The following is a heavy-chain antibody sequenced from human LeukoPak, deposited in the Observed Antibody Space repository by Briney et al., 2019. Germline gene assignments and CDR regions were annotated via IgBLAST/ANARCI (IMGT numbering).Heavy chain of an antibody. Sequence: SETLSLTCAVSGDSIRNHFWTWIRQPPGKRLESIGFISDSGYTNYNPSFKSRVSISVDTSKNQFSLRLTSVKTADTAVYYCARALRSVDVTMVNYYYYYYLDVWGRGTTVTVSS. CDR3: ARALRSVDVTMVNYYYYYYLDV. CDR1: GDSIRNHF. D-gene: IGHD4/OR15-4a*01. V-gene: IGHV4-59*11. J-gene: IGHJ6*03. CDR2: ISDSGYT.